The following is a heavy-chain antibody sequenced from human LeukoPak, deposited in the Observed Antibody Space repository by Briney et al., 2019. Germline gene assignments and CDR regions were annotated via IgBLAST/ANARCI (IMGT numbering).Heavy chain of an antibody. D-gene: IGHD3-10*01. CDR1: GFTFSSYA. CDR2: ISYDGSNK. V-gene: IGHV3-30-3*01. CDR3: ARDSYGPGIYYNHYYFDY. Sequence: GGSLRLSCAASGFTFSSYAMHWVRQAPGKGLEWVAVISYDGSNKYYADSVKGRFTISRDNSKNTLYLQMNSLRAEDTAVYYCARDSYGPGIYYNHYYFDYWGQGTLVTVSS. J-gene: IGHJ4*02.